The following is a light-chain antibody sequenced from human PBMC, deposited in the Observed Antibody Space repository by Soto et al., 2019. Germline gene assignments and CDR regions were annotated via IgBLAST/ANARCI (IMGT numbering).Light chain of an antibody. CDR1: SSDVGGYNY. V-gene: IGLV2-8*01. J-gene: IGLJ3*02. CDR3: SSHAGSNNVV. CDR2: EVT. Sequence: QSALTQPPSASGSPGQSVTISCTGTSSDVGGYNYVSWYQQHPGKAPKLMIYEVTKRPSGVPDRFSGSKSGNTASLTVAGLLAEDEADYSCSSHAGSNNVVFGGGTKLTVL.